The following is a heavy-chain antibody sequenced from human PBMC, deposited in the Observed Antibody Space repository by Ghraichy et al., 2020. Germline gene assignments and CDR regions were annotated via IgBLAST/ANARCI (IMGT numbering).Heavy chain of an antibody. J-gene: IGHJ4*02. V-gene: IGHV3-23*01. D-gene: IGHD2/OR15-2a*01. CDR3: AKDLTTTSWQ. CDR2: ISGSGGST. CDR1: GFTFSSYA. Sequence: GESLNISCAASGFTFSSYAMSWVRQAPGKGLEWVSAISGSGGSTYYADSVKGRFTISRDNSKNTLYLQMNSLRAEDTAVYYCAKDLTTTSWQWGQGTLVTVSS.